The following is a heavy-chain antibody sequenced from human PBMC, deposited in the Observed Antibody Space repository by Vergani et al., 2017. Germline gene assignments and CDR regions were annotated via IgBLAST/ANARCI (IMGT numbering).Heavy chain of an antibody. Sequence: QVQLQQWGAGLLKPSETLSLTCAVYGGSFSGYYWSWIRQPPGKGLEWIGEINHSGSTNYNPSLKSRVTMSVDTSKNQFSLKLSSVTAADTAVYYCASVSLGYCSSTSCFGLDYWGQGTLVTVSS. D-gene: IGHD2-2*01. CDR2: INHSGST. CDR3: ASVSLGYCSSTSCFGLDY. CDR1: GGSFSGYY. J-gene: IGHJ4*02. V-gene: IGHV4-34*01.